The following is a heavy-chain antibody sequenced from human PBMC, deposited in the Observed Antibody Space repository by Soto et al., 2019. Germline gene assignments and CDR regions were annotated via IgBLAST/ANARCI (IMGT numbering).Heavy chain of an antibody. CDR2: ISGSGGST. CDR3: AKVSSVVAAYFDY. CDR1: GFTFSSYA. Sequence: EVRLLESGGGLVQPGGSLRLSCADSGFTFSSYAMSWVRQAPGKGLEWVSAISGSGGSTYYAESVKGRFTISRDNSKNTLYLQLRSLRAEDTAVYYCAKVSSVVAAYFDYWGQGTLVTVSS. V-gene: IGHV3-23*01. J-gene: IGHJ4*02. D-gene: IGHD2-15*01.